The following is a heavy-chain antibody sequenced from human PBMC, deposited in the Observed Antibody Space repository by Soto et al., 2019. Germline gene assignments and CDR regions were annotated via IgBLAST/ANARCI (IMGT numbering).Heavy chain of an antibody. CDR3: ARESGGATATLDYYYFYMDV. CDR1: GDSFNDYY. J-gene: IGHJ6*03. V-gene: IGHV1-2*02. D-gene: IGHD5-12*01. CDR2: INPNGGAT. Sequence: VQLVQSGAEVKKPGASVKVSCKTSGDSFNDYYIHWVRQAPGQGLEWMGWINPNGGATKYAQKFQGRVTVTRATSIRTVYMELSSLRSDDTALYYCARESGGATATLDYYYFYMDVWGKGTTVTVSS.